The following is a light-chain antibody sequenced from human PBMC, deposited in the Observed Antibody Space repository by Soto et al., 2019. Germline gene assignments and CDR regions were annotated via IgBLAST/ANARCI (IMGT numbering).Light chain of an antibody. CDR3: QQYHTFSYT. CDR1: QTISSS. V-gene: IGKV1-5*01. Sequence: DIPMTQSPSTLSASVGDRVTITCRASQTISSSLAWYQQQPGKAPKLLIYDVSTLKRGVPSRFSGSRSGTEFTLSISSLQPYDFATYYCQQYHTFSYTFGQGTSLESK. CDR2: DVS. J-gene: IGKJ2*01.